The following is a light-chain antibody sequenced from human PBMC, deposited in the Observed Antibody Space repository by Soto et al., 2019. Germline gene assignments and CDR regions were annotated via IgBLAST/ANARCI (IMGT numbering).Light chain of an antibody. CDR1: SSDVGGYNY. J-gene: IGLJ2*01. Sequence: QSVLTQPPSASGSPGQSVTISCTGTSSDVGGYNYVSWYQQHPGKAPKLIIYEVLRRPSGVPDRFSGSKSGNTASLTVSGLQAEDEADYYCSSYAGSSNWGVFGGGTKLTVL. V-gene: IGLV2-8*01. CDR2: EVL. CDR3: SSYAGSSNWGV.